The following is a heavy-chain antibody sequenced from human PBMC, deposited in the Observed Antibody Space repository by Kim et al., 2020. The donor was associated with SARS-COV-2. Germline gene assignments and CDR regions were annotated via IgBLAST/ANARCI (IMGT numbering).Heavy chain of an antibody. D-gene: IGHD5-18*01. CDR3: ARRLQGRQTYYYGMDV. Sequence: SVKVSCKASGCTFSSYSSNCVRPPPGKGRAGMRRLTRRDSKGQSDKRDQCRDTITADESTSTAYMELSSLRSEDTAVYYCARRLQGRQTYYYGMDVWGQGTTVTVSS. J-gene: IGHJ6*02. V-gene: IGHV1-69*11. CDR2: LTRRDSKG. CDR1: GCTFSSYS.